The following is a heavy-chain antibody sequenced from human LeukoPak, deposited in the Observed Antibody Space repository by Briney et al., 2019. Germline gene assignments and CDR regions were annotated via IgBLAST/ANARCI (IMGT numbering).Heavy chain of an antibody. CDR3: ARGVWFGEFNWFDP. Sequence: ASVKVSCKASGYTFTGYYMHWVRLAPGQGLEWMGWINPNSGVTSYAQKFQGRVTMTRDTSISTAYMELSRLRSDDTAVYYCARGVWFGEFNWFDPWGQGTLVTVSS. V-gene: IGHV1-2*02. CDR2: INPNSGVT. D-gene: IGHD3-10*01. J-gene: IGHJ5*02. CDR1: GYTFTGYY.